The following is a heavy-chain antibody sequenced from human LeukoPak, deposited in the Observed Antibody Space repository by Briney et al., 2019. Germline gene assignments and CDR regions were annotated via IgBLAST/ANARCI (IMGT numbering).Heavy chain of an antibody. CDR2: IHHSGNT. Sequence: SPTLSLTCAVSGDSISSGDHYWSWIRQPPGKGLKWIGYIHHSGNTHYHPSLRSRAIISVVMTKNQFSLSLNSLTAADSAVYYCARAAAATNSWYYFDYWGRGTQVTVSS. V-gene: IGHV4-30-4*01. CDR3: ARAAAATNSWYYFDY. J-gene: IGHJ4*02. CDR1: GDSISSGDHY. D-gene: IGHD2/OR15-2a*01.